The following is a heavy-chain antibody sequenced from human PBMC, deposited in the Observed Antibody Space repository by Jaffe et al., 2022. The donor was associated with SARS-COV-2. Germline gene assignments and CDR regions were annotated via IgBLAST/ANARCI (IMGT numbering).Heavy chain of an antibody. V-gene: IGHV3-7*03. CDR3: AGWGSSRSY. J-gene: IGHJ4*02. CDR1: GFSFSTFW. Sequence: EVQVVESGGNLVQPGGSLRLSCAASGFSFSTFWMNWVRQAPGEGLEWVGNINPDGSGKSYVDSVKGRFTISRDNARNSVYLQMNSLRAEDTAMYYCAGWGSSRSYWGQGTLVTVSS. D-gene: IGHD6-13*01. CDR2: INPDGSGK.